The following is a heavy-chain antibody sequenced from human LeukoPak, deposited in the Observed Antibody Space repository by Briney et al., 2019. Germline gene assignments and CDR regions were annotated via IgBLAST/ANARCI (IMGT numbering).Heavy chain of an antibody. CDR1: GFTFSSYG. D-gene: IGHD2-15*01. V-gene: IGHV3-30*18. CDR2: ISHDGSNI. CDR3: AKDPYRVVVATGNYLDP. J-gene: IGHJ5*02. Sequence: HPGRSLRLSCAASGFTFSSYGMHWVRQAPGKGLEWVAVISHDGSNIYYGDSVKGRFSISRDNSKNTLYLQMNSLRAEDTAVYYCAKDPYRVVVATGNYLDPWGQGTLVTVSS.